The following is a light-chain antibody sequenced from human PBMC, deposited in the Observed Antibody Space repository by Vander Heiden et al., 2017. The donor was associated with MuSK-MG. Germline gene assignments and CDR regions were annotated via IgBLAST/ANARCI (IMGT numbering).Light chain of an antibody. V-gene: IGLV3-19*01. CDR1: SLRSYY. Sequence: SSGLTQDRAVSVALGQTVTITCQGDSLRSYYASWYQQKPGRAPVRVIYEKDNRPSGIQDRFSGSSSGNTASLTITGAQAEDEADYNCSTRDSSAVFGGGTKLTVL. CDR2: EKD. CDR3: STRDSSAV. J-gene: IGLJ3*02.